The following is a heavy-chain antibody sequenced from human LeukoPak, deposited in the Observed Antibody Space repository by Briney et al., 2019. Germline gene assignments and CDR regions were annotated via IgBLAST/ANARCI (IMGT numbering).Heavy chain of an antibody. J-gene: IGHJ4*02. CDR2: INPNSGGT. V-gene: IGHV1-2*02. CDR3: ARDDYGGNLPGGY. CDR1: GYTFTGYY. D-gene: IGHD4-23*01. Sequence: GASVKVSCKASGYTFTGYYMHWVRQAPGQGLEWMGWINPNSGGTNYAQKFQGRVTITADKSTSTAYMELSSLRSEDTAVYYCARDDYGGNLPGGYWGQGTLVTVSS.